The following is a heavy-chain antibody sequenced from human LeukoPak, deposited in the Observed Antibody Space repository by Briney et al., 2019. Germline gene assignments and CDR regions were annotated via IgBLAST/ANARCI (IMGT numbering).Heavy chain of an antibody. J-gene: IGHJ6*03. CDR2: IYYSGST. V-gene: IGHV4-59*11. Sequence: SEPLSLTCTLSGGSISSQYWSWIRQPPGKGLEWIGYIYYSGSTNYNPSLKSRVTISVDTSKNQFSLKLSSVTAADTAVYYCARASSAAGFRGYMDVWGKGTTVTVSS. D-gene: IGHD6-13*01. CDR1: GGSISSQY. CDR3: ARASSAAGFRGYMDV.